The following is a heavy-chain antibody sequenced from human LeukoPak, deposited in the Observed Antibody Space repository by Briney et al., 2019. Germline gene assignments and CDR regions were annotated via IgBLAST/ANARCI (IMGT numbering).Heavy chain of an antibody. J-gene: IGHJ6*02. CDR2: IYYSGST. Sequence: SETLSLTCTVSGGSLSSYYRSWIRQPPGKGLEWIGYIYYSGSTNYNPSLKSRVTISVDTSKNQFSLKLSSVTAADTAVYYCARVKSYYYDSSGYPGGMDVWGQGTTVTVSS. CDR3: ARVKSYYYDSSGYPGGMDV. CDR1: GGSLSSYY. D-gene: IGHD3-22*01. V-gene: IGHV4-59*01.